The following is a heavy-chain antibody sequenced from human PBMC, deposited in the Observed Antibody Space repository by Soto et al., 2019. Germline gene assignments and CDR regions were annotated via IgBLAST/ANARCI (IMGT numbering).Heavy chain of an antibody. J-gene: IGHJ4*02. CDR3: AKLRSQWLVRGNSLYFDY. Sequence: EVQLLESGGGLVQPGGSLRLSCAASGFTFSSCAMSWVRQVPGKGLEWVSGVSGSGGSTYYADSVKGRFTISRDNPKNTLYVQMNSLRAEDTAIYYCAKLRSQWLVRGNSLYFDYWGQGTLISVS. CDR1: GFTFSSCA. CDR2: VSGSGGST. V-gene: IGHV3-23*01. D-gene: IGHD6-19*01.